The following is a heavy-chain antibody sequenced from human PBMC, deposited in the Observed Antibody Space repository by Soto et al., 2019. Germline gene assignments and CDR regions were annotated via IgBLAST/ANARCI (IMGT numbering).Heavy chain of an antibody. CDR2: IDGGGTT. D-gene: IGHD2-8*02. CDR1: GYTFSSRA. V-gene: IGHV3-23*01. J-gene: IGHJ4*02. Sequence: EVHLWESGGDLVQPGGSLRVSCVGSGYTFSSRAMSWVRQAPGKGLEWVSGIDGGGTTDYADSVKGRFTISRDNSPETLYLQMNSLRGEDTAVYYCATLLGFSSGGSWYSHVADYWGQGTLVTVSS. CDR3: ATLLGFSSGGSWYSHVADY.